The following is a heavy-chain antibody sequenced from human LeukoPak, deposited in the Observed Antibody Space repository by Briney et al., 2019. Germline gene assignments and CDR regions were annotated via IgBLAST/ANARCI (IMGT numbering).Heavy chain of an antibody. D-gene: IGHD1-26*01. CDR1: GFTFSSYA. J-gene: IGHJ3*02. CDR2: ISGSGDNT. V-gene: IGHV3-23*01. Sequence: TGGSLRLSCAASGFTFSSYAMGWVRQAPGEGLEWVSGISGSGDNTYYADSVKGRFTISRDNSQNTLSLQMNSLRAEDTAVYYCSKDYVGTYPDVLDIWGQGTMVTVSS. CDR3: SKDYVGTYPDVLDI.